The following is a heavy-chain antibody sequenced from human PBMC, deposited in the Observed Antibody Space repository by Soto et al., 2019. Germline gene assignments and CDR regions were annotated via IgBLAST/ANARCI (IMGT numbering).Heavy chain of an antibody. Sequence: PGGSLRLSCAASGFTFSSYGTHWVRQAPGKGLEWVAVISYDGSNKYYADSVKGRFTISRDNSKNTLNLQMNSLRAEDTAVYYCAKIIAAAGPIIDYWGQGTLVTVSS. CDR2: ISYDGSNK. CDR3: AKIIAAAGPIIDY. V-gene: IGHV3-30*18. J-gene: IGHJ4*02. CDR1: GFTFSSYG. D-gene: IGHD6-13*01.